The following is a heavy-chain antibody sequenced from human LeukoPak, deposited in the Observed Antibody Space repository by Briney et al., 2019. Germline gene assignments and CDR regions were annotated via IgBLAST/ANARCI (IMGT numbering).Heavy chain of an antibody. CDR2: IHHDGSNK. V-gene: IGHV3-30*02. CDR3: ASAYSSEY. Sequence: PGGSLRLSCAASGFTFSSYGMHWVRQAPGKGLDWVAFIHHDGSNKYYADSVRGRFTISRDNSKNTLYLQMNSLRAEDTAVYYCASAYSSEYWGQGTLVTVSS. D-gene: IGHD6-13*01. J-gene: IGHJ4*02. CDR1: GFTFSSYG.